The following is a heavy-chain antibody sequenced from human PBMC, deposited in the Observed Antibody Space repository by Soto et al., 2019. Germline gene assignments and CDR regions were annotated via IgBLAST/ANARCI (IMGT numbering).Heavy chain of an antibody. CDR3: ARGRTYGGDDAFDI. CDR2: INHSGST. V-gene: IGHV4-34*01. Sequence: NPSETLSLTCAVYGGSFSGYYWSWIRQPPGKGLEWIGEINHSGSTNYNPSLKSRVTISVDTSKNQFSLKLSSVTAADTAVYYCARGRTYGGDDAFDIWGQGTMVTVS. J-gene: IGHJ3*02. CDR1: GGSFSGYY. D-gene: IGHD4-17*01.